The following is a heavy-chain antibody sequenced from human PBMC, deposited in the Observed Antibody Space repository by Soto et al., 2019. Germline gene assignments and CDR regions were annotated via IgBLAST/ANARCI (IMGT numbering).Heavy chain of an antibody. CDR3: ARMAHYEDRTNNAFDI. J-gene: IGHJ3*02. CDR2: IYYSGST. Sequence: QVQLQESGPGLVKPSETLSLTCTVSGGSISSYYWNWIRQPPGKGLEWIGYIYYSGSTNYNPSLKSLVTISVDTSKNQFSLKLSSVTAADTAVYYCARMAHYEDRTNNAFDIWGQGTMVTVSS. V-gene: IGHV4-59*08. D-gene: IGHD4-17*01. CDR1: GGSISSYY.